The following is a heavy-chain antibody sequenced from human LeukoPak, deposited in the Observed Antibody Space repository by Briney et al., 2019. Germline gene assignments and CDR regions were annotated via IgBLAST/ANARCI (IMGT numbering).Heavy chain of an antibody. CDR1: GFTFSSYA. D-gene: IGHD4-11*01. CDR2: ISGSGGST. CDR3: AKYSNRGYALDY. Sequence: HPGGSLRLSCAASGFTFSSYAMSWVRQAPGKGLEWVSAISGSGGSTYYADSVKGRFTISRDNSKNTLYLQMNSLRAEDTAVYYCAKYSNRGYALDYWGQGTLVTVSS. J-gene: IGHJ4*02. V-gene: IGHV3-23*01.